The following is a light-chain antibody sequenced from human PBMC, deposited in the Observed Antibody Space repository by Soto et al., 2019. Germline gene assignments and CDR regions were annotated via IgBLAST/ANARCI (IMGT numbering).Light chain of an antibody. CDR3: QFYGSSLIT. V-gene: IGKV3-20*01. J-gene: IGKJ5*01. Sequence: EIVLTQSPGTLSLSPGETATLSCRASQSLTSSYLAWYQQRPGQAPSLLIYGVSSRATGIPDRFSGSGSGTDFTLTITRLEPEDFAVYYCQFYGSSLITFGQGTRLEIK. CDR2: GVS. CDR1: QSLTSSY.